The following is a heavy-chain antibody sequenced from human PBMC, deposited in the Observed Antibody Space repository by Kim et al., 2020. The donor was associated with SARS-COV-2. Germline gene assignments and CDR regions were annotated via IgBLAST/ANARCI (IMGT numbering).Heavy chain of an antibody. J-gene: IGHJ5*02. D-gene: IGHD6-19*01. Sequence: ASVKVSCKASGYTFTGYYMHWVRQAPGQGLEWMGWINPNSGGTNYAQKFQGRVTMTRDTSISTAYMELSRLRSDDTAVYYCAREWKAVAGTFWFDPWGQGTLVTVSS. CDR1: GYTFTGYY. CDR2: INPNSGGT. CDR3: AREWKAVAGTFWFDP. V-gene: IGHV1-2*02.